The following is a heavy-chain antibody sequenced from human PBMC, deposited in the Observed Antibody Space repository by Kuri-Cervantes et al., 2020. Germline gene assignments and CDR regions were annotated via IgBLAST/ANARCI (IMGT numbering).Heavy chain of an antibody. CDR1: GFTFSSSW. D-gene: IGHD7-27*01. J-gene: IGHJ4*02. CDR2: IKQDESEK. CDR3: ARVWGIKKIYFDY. V-gene: IGHV3-7*02. Sequence: GESLKISCAASGFTFSSSWMSWVRQASGKGLEWVANIKQDESEKYYVDSVKGRFTISRDNAKNSLYLQMNSLRAEDTAVYYCARVWGIKKIYFDYWGQGALVTVSS.